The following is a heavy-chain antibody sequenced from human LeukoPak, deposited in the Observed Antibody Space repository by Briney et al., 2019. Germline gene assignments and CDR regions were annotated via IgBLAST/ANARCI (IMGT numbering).Heavy chain of an antibody. V-gene: IGHV3-7*01. CDR2: IKEDGGET. D-gene: IGHD2-21*01. CDR3: TRPVNRLFLF. Sequence: GGSLRPSCVGSGFSLSGDWMTWVRQAPGTGLEWVANIKEDGGETYYVDSVKGRFTISRDKAKNSLYLQMNNLRVEDTAVYFCTRPVNRLFLFWGPGTLVTVSS. CDR1: GFSLSGDW. J-gene: IGHJ4*02.